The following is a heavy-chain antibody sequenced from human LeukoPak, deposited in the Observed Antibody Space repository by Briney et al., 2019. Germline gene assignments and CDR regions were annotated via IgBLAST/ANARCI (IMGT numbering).Heavy chain of an antibody. D-gene: IGHD2-2*01. J-gene: IGHJ4*02. CDR1: GGTFSSYA. V-gene: IGHV1-69*13. CDR3: ANIGYCSSTSCPDY. Sequence: SVKVSCEASGGTFSSYAISWVRQAPGQGLEWMGGIIPIFGTANYAQKFQGRVTITADESTSTAYMELSSLRSEDTAVYYCANIGYCSSTSCPDYWGQGTLVTVSS. CDR2: IIPIFGTA.